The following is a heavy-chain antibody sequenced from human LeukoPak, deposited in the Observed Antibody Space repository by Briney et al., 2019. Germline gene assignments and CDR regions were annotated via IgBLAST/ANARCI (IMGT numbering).Heavy chain of an antibody. V-gene: IGHV3-30*18. J-gene: IGHJ5*02. CDR3: AKDDIPYQLLWGFDP. Sequence: QSGGSLRLSCAASGFTFSSYGMHWVRQAPGKGLEWVAVISYDGSNKYYADSVKGRFTISRDNSKNTLHLQMNSLRAEDTAVYYCAKDDIPYQLLWGFDPWGQGTLVTVSS. CDR2: ISYDGSNK. D-gene: IGHD2-2*01. CDR1: GFTFSSYG.